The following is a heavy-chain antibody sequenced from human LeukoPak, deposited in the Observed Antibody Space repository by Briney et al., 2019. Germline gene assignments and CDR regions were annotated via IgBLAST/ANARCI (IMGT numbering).Heavy chain of an antibody. CDR3: ARDRHIAAAGYYFDY. J-gene: IGHJ4*02. D-gene: IGHD6-25*01. V-gene: IGHV3-30*04. CDR1: GFTFSTYP. Sequence: PGGSLRLSCAASGFTFSTYPMHWVRQAPGKGLECVAVIADDGKDKHYVESVKGRFTISRDNSKNTLYLQMNSLRLEDTAVYYCARDRHIAAAGYYFDYWGQGTLVTVSS. CDR2: IADDGKDK.